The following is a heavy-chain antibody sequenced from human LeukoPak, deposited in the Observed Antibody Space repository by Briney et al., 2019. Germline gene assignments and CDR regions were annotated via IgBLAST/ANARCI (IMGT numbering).Heavy chain of an antibody. CDR1: GFTFSTYG. V-gene: IGHV3-30*02. J-gene: IGHJ4*02. CDR3: ANRDEPTIFGVVIVPY. D-gene: IGHD3-3*01. CDR2: IQYDGTNK. Sequence: GGSLRLSCAASGFTFSTYGMHWVRQAPGKGLELVAFIQYDGTNKYYADSVKGRFTISRDNSKSTLYLQMNSLRAEDTAVYYCANRDEPTIFGVVIVPYWGQGTLVTVSS.